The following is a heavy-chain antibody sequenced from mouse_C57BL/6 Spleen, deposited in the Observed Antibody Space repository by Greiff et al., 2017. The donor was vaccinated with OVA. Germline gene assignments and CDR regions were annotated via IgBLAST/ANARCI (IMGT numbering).Heavy chain of an antibody. V-gene: IGHV3-6*01. CDR1: GYSITSGYY. D-gene: IGHD2-4*01. CDR2: ISYDGSN. CDR3: ARGDYDYYKGGYYFDY. J-gene: IGHJ2*01. Sequence: EVKLVESGPGLVKPSQSLSLTCSVTGYSITSGYYWHWIRQFPGNKLEWMGYISYDGSNNYNPSLKNRISITRDTSKNQFFLKLNSVTTEDTATYYGARGDYDYYKGGYYFDYWGQGTTLTVSS.